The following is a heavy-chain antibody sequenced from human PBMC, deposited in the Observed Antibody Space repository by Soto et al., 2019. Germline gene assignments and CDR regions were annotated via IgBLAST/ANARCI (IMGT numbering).Heavy chain of an antibody. Sequence: PSETLSLTCTVSGGSISSGGNYWSWIRQHPGKGLEWIGHIYYSGSTNYNPSLHSRVTISVDTSKNQFSLTLSSVTAADTAVYYCARGDGFWSGYSYLNYWGQGTPVTVSS. CDR1: GGSISSGGNY. CDR3: ARGDGFWSGYSYLNY. J-gene: IGHJ4*02. CDR2: IYYSGST. D-gene: IGHD3-3*01. V-gene: IGHV4-61*08.